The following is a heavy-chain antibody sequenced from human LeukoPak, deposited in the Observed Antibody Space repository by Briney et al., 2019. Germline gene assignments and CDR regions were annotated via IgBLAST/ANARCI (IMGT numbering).Heavy chain of an antibody. CDR1: GGSISSGSYY. CDR2: IYHSGST. Sequence: PSQTLSLTCTVSGGSISSGSYYWSWIRQPAGKGLEWIGSIYHSGSTYYNPSLKSRVTISVDTSKNQFSLKLSSVTAADTAVYYCARVPGTVDYWGQGTLVTVSS. CDR3: ARVPGTVDY. J-gene: IGHJ4*02. V-gene: IGHV4-61*02. D-gene: IGHD1-1*01.